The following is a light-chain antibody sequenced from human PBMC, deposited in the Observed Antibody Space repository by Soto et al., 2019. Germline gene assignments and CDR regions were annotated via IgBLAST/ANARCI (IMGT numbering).Light chain of an antibody. CDR2: GAS. Sequence: EIVMTQSPATLSVSPGERATLSCRARQCVSSNLAWYQQKPGQAPRLLIYGASTRATGIPARFSGSGSGTEFTLTISSLQSEDFAVYYCQQYNNWRRTFGQGTKLEIK. CDR3: QQYNNWRRT. J-gene: IGKJ2*01. V-gene: IGKV3-15*01. CDR1: QCVSSN.